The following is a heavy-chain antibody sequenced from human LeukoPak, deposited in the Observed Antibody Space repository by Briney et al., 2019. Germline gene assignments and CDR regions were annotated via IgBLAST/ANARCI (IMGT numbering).Heavy chain of an antibody. CDR2: MNPNSGST. CDR1: GYTFTSYD. V-gene: IGHV1-8*01. Sequence: ASVKVSCKASGYTFTSYDINWVRQATGQGVEWMGWMNPNSGSTGYAQKFQGRVTMTRNTSISTAYMELSSLRSEDRAVYYCARLDGSGSYSHWFDPWGQGTLVTVSS. CDR3: ARLDGSGSYSHWFDP. J-gene: IGHJ5*02. D-gene: IGHD3-10*01.